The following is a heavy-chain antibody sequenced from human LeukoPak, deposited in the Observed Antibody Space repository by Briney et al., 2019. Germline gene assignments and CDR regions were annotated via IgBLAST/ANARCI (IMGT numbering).Heavy chain of an antibody. V-gene: IGHV1-2*02. Sequence: ASVKVSCKASGYTFTGYYIHWVRQAPGQGIEWMGWINPNRGGTNYAQRFLGRVTMTRDTSISAAYMELSRLRSDDTAVYYCARVHSSAWYYFDYWGQGTLVTVSS. J-gene: IGHJ4*02. CDR3: ARVHSSAWYYFDY. CDR2: INPNRGGT. CDR1: GYTFTGYY. D-gene: IGHD6-19*01.